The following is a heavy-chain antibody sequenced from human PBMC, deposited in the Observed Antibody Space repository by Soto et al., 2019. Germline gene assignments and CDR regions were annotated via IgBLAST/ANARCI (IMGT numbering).Heavy chain of an antibody. V-gene: IGHV3-66*01. CDR3: ARSGPMWFGEIGAFDI. Sequence: EVQLVESGGGLVQPGGSLRLSCAASGFTVSSNYMSWVRQAPGKGLEWVSVIYSGGSTYYADSVKGRFTISRDNSKNTLYLQMNSLRAEDTAVYYCARSGPMWFGEIGAFDIWGQGTMVTVSS. CDR1: GFTVSSNY. CDR2: IYSGGST. J-gene: IGHJ3*02. D-gene: IGHD3-10*01.